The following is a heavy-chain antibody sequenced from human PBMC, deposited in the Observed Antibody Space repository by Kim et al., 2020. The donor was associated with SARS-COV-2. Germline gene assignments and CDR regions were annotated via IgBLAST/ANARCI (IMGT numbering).Heavy chain of an antibody. CDR1: GITVSSNY. Sequence: GGSLRLSCAASGITVSSNYMSWVRQAPGKGLEWVSAIYSGGTTYYPDFVKGRFTISRDNSKNTLYLQMNSLRAEDTAVYYCARGSSSSNNYYGLDVWGQGTTVTVSS. CDR3: ARGSSSSNNYYGLDV. V-gene: IGHV3-66*01. D-gene: IGHD6-13*01. J-gene: IGHJ6*02. CDR2: IYSGGTT.